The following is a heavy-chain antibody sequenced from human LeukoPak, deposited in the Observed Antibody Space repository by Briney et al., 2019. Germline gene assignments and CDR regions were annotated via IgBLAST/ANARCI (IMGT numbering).Heavy chain of an antibody. CDR1: GFTFSSYS. Sequence: GGSLRLSCAASGFTFSSYSMNWVRQAPGKGLEWVSYIRSSSSTIYHADSVKGRFTISRDNAKNSLYLQMNSLRDEDTAVYYCARDQCSGANCQVALDYWGQGTLVTVSS. D-gene: IGHD2-15*01. V-gene: IGHV3-48*02. CDR2: IRSSSSTI. J-gene: IGHJ4*02. CDR3: ARDQCSGANCQVALDY.